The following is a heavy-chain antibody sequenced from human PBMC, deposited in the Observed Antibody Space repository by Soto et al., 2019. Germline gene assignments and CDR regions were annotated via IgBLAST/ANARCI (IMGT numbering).Heavy chain of an antibody. CDR1: GASITQYY. J-gene: IGHJ4*02. Sequence: HVQLQESGPGLVKPSETLSLTCTVSGASITQYYWNWIRQSPGKGLEWIVSVSSTGSTVYNPSLPSRVTVSLDTSKNQFSLPLNSVTAADTAVYHGARGGGSPYHNHEFDFWGQGTLVTVSS. V-gene: IGHV4-59*01. CDR2: VSSTGST. CDR3: ARGGGSPYHNHEFDF. D-gene: IGHD6-13*01.